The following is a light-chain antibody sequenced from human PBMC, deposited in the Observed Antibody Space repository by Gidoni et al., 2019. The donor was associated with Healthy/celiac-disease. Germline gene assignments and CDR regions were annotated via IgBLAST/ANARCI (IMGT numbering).Light chain of an antibody. J-gene: IGKJ3*01. V-gene: IGKV1-33*01. CDR1: QDISNY. CDR3: QQYDNLPIH. CDR2: DAS. Sequence: DIQMTQSPSSLSASVGDRVTITCQASQDISNYLNWYQQKPGKAPKLLIYDASNLETGVPSRFSGSGSGTDFTFTISSLQPEDIATYYCQQYDNLPIHFGPXTKVDIK.